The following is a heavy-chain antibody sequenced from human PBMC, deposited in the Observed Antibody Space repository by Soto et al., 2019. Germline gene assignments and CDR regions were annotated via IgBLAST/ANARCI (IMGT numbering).Heavy chain of an antibody. CDR3: AKDLLLMGIVVVPAAYYYGMDV. Sequence: GGSLRLSCAASGFTFSSYGMHWVRQAPGKGLEWVAVISCDGSNKYYADSVKGRFTISRDNSKNTLYLQMNSLRAEDTAVYYCAKDLLLMGIVVVPAAYYYGMDVWGQGTTVTVSS. J-gene: IGHJ6*02. CDR1: GFTFSSYG. CDR2: ISCDGSNK. D-gene: IGHD2-2*03. V-gene: IGHV3-30*18.